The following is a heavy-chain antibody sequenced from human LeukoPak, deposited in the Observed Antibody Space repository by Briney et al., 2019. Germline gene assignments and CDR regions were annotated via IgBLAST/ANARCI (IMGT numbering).Heavy chain of an antibody. CDR3: ARDQKFVRYFGGADWFDP. J-gene: IGHJ5*02. V-gene: IGHV1-8*01. D-gene: IGHD3-9*01. Sequence: ASVKVSCRASGYTFTSYDINWVRQATGQGLEWMGWMNPNSGNTGYAQKLQGRVTMTTDTSTSTAYMELRSLRSDDTAVYYCARDQKFVRYFGGADWFDPWGQGTLVTVSS. CDR1: GYTFTSYD. CDR2: MNPNSGNT.